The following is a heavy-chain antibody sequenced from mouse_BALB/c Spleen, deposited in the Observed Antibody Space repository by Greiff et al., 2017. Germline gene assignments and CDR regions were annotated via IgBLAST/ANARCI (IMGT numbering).Heavy chain of an antibody. J-gene: IGHJ4*01. V-gene: IGHV7-3*02. CDR1: GFTFTDYY. D-gene: IGHD3-3*01. CDR2: IRNKANGYTT. Sequence: EVKLMESGGGLVQPGGSLRLSCATSGFTFTDYYMSWVRQPPGKALEWLGFIRNKANGYTTEYSASVKGRFTISRDNSQSILYLQMNTLRAEDSATYYCARDSRDKAYYYAMDYWGQGTSVTVSS. CDR3: ARDSRDKAYYYAMDY.